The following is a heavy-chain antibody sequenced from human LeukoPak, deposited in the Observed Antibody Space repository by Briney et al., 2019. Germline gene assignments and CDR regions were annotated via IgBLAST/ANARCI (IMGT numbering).Heavy chain of an antibody. CDR3: ARDTKRWLEDDYNWFDP. Sequence: PSETLFLTCTIPGGSISSGSYYWGWIRQPPGKGLEWIGSIYYSGSTYYNPSLKSRVSISVDTSKNRVSLKLSSVTAADTAVYYCARDTKRWLEDDYNWFDPWGQGTLVTVSS. V-gene: IGHV4-39*07. CDR1: GGSISSGSYY. D-gene: IGHD3-22*01. J-gene: IGHJ5*02. CDR2: IYYSGST.